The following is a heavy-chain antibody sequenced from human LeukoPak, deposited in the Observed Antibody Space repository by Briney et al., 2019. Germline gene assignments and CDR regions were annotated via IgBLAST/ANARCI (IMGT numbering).Heavy chain of an antibody. CDR3: ARGYRYYYDSSGYRKPFDY. D-gene: IGHD3-22*01. CDR1: GGSISSSSYY. CDR2: INHSGST. J-gene: IGHJ4*02. V-gene: IGHV4-39*07. Sequence: SETLSPTCTVSGGSISSSSYYWSWIRQPPGKGLEWIGEINHSGSTNYNPSLKSRVTISVDTSKNQFSLKLSSVTAADTAVYYCARGYRYYYDSSGYRKPFDYWGQGTLVTVSS.